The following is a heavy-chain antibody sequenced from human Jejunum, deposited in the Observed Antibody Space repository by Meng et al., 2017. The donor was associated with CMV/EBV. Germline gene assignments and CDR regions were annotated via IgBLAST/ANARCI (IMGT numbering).Heavy chain of an antibody. CDR3: VRGGHFDYLGGYEPLDS. CDR2: LSASCRKT. Sequence: FPSSAMSWVRQAPGKGLELVSGLSASCRKTNYADSVRGRFTVSRDNSKNTLYLEMNSLRGEETALFYCVRGGHFDYLGGYEPLDSWGQGTLVTVSS. D-gene: IGHD5-12*01. J-gene: IGHJ4*02. CDR1: FPSSA. V-gene: IGHV3-23*01.